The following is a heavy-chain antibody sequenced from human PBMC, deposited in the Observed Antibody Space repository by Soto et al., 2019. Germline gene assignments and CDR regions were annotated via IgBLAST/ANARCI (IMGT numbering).Heavy chain of an antibody. CDR1: GFSFGSYA. V-gene: IGHV3-23*01. J-gene: IGHJ6*02. Sequence: GGSLRLSCAASGFSFGSYAMSWVRQAPGKGLEWVSGISAGGGSTYPADSVKGRFTISRDNSKNTLYLLMNSLRAEDTAVYYCAKDLLDRYDTSGSDYFYYYGMDVWGQGTTVTVSS. CDR3: AKDLLDRYDTSGSDYFYYYGMDV. D-gene: IGHD3-22*01. CDR2: ISAGGGST.